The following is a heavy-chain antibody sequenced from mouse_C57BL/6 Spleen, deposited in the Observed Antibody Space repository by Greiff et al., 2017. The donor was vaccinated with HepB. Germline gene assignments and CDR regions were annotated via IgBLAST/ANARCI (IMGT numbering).Heavy chain of an antibody. D-gene: IGHD1-1*01. CDR3: VRPVLRGYAMDY. CDR1: GFSFNTYA. J-gene: IGHJ4*01. CDR2: IRSKSNNYAT. Sequence: EVHLVESGGGLVQPKGSLKLSCAASGFSFNTYAMNWVRQAPGKGLEWVARIRSKSNNYATYYADSVKDRFTISRDDSESMLYLQMNNLKTEDTAMYYCVRPVLRGYAMDYWGQGTSVTVSS. V-gene: IGHV10-1*01.